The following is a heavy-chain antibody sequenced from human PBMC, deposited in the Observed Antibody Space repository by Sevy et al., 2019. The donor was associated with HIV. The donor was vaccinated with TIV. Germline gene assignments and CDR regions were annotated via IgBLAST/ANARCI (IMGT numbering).Heavy chain of an antibody. CDR2: ISHSGST. CDR1: GDSISDYY. J-gene: IGHJ4*02. V-gene: IGHV4-59*01. CDR3: ARGKVLTDY. Sequence: SETLSLTCNVSGDSISDYYWSWIRQSPWKGLGWIGYISHSGSTNHNPSLKRRVTLSADTSKNQISLKLTFVTTADTAVYYCARGKVLTDYWGQGTLVTVSS.